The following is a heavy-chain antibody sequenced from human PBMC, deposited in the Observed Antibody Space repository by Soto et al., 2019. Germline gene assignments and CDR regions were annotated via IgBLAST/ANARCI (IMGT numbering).Heavy chain of an antibody. CDR3: AKNHWIMATTFFDS. V-gene: IGHV3-23*01. J-gene: IGHJ4*02. D-gene: IGHD5-12*01. CDR2: ISGTGDIT. Sequence: GSLRLSCAASGLTFTTYGMSWVRQAPGEGLEWVSGISGTGDITYYADSVKGRFTISRDNSKHTMYLQMNSLRAEDTAIYFCAKNHWIMATTFFDSWGQGILVTVSS. CDR1: GLTFTTYG.